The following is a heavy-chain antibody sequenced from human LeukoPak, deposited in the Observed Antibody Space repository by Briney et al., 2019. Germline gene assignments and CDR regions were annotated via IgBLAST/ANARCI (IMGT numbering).Heavy chain of an antibody. V-gene: IGHV1-2*02. CDR2: INPNSGGT. CDR3: ARGLTMYQRLPQYYFDY. CDR1: GYTFTGYY. D-gene: IGHD2-2*01. J-gene: IGHJ4*02. Sequence: GASVKVSCKASGYTFTGYYMHWVRQAPGQGLEWMGWINPNSGGTNYAQKFQGRVTMTRDTSISTAYMELSRLRSDDTAVYYCARGLTMYQRLPQYYFDYWGQGTLVTVSS.